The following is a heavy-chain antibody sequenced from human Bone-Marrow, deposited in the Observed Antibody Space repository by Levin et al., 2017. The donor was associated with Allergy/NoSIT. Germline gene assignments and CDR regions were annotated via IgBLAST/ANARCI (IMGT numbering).Heavy chain of an antibody. Sequence: PSETLSLTCTVSGGSISNYYWSWIRQSPGKGLEWIGYFYYSRSINYNPSLKSRVTISIDTSKNQFSLKLSSVTAADTAVYYCAKGDFFDVWGQGTTVTVAS. CDR2: FYYSRSI. CDR3: AKGDFFDV. J-gene: IGHJ3*01. CDR1: GGSISNYY. V-gene: IGHV4-59*01.